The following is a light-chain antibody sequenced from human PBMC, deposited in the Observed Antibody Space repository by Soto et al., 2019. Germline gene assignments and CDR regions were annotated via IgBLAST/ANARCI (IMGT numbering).Light chain of an antibody. Sequence: EIVLTQSPGTLSWSPGERATLSCRASQSVSRSLLAWFQQKPGQAPRLLIYGASNRATGIPDRVSGSGSGTDFTLTINRLEPEDFAVYYFQQYAASPWTFGQGTKVAI. CDR3: QQYAASPWT. V-gene: IGKV3-20*01. CDR1: QSVSRSL. CDR2: GAS. J-gene: IGKJ1*01.